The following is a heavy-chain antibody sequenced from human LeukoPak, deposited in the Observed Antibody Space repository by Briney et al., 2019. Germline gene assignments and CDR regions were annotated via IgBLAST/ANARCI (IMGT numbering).Heavy chain of an antibody. CDR2: IYHSGST. CDR3: AREGSSGYYPNWFDP. D-gene: IGHD3-22*01. V-gene: IGHV4-38-2*02. J-gene: IGHJ5*02. CDR1: GYPISSGYY. Sequence: SETLSLTCTVSGYPISSGYYWGWIRQPPGKGLEWIGSIYHSGSTYYNPSLKSRVTISVDTSKNQFSLKLTSVTAADTAVYYCAREGSSGYYPNWFDPWGQGTLVTVSS.